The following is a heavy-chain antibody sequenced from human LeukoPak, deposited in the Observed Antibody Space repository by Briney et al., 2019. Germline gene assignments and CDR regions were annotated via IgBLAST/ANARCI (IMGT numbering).Heavy chain of an antibody. V-gene: IGHV3-23*01. J-gene: IGHJ5*02. CDR2: ISGGAVNT. CDR1: GFIFSGYA. Sequence: GGSLRLSCAASGFIFSGYAMNWVRQAPGKGLEWVSTISGGAVNTYYADSVKGRFTISRDNSKNALYVQMNSLRAEDTAVYYCAPNWFDPWGQGTLVTVSS. CDR3: APNWFDP.